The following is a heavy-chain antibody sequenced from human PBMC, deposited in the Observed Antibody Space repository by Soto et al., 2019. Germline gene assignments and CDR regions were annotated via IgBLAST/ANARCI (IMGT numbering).Heavy chain of an antibody. Sequence: QVQLQESGPGLVKPSETLSLTCTVSGGSISSYYWSWIRQPPGKGLEWIGYIYYRGSTNYNPPLKSRVTISVDTPKNQFALKLSSVAAADPAVYYCASDRGSSPYYSGMDVRAQGTTVTLSS. CDR2: IYYRGST. V-gene: IGHV4-59*01. J-gene: IGHJ6*02. CDR3: ASDRGSSPYYSGMDV. D-gene: IGHD6-6*01. CDR1: GGSISSYY.